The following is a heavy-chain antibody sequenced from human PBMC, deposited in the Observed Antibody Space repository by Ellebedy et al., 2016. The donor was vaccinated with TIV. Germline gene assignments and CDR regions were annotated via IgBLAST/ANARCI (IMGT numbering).Heavy chain of an antibody. CDR2: IGTAGDT. D-gene: IGHD3-22*01. J-gene: IGHJ3*02. Sequence: GESLKISXAASGFTFSSYDMHWVRQATGKGLEWVSAIGTAGDTYYPGSVKGRFTISRENAKNSLYLQMNSLRAGDTAVYYCARRSPYYYDSTSYAFDIWGQGTMVTASS. CDR1: GFTFSSYD. CDR3: ARRSPYYYDSTSYAFDI. V-gene: IGHV3-13*01.